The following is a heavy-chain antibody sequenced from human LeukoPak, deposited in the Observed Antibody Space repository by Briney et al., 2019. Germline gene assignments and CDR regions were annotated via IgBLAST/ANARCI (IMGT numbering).Heavy chain of an antibody. CDR2: IKQDGSEK. J-gene: IGHJ4*02. Sequence: GGSLRLSCAASGFTLSTYWMSWVRQAPGKGLEWVANIKQDGSEKYYVDSVKGRFTISRDNAKNSLYLQMNSLRAEDTAVYYCARDLLYGSGYDYWGQGTLVTVSS. D-gene: IGHD6-19*01. CDR1: GFTLSTYW. CDR3: ARDLLYGSGYDY. V-gene: IGHV3-7*01.